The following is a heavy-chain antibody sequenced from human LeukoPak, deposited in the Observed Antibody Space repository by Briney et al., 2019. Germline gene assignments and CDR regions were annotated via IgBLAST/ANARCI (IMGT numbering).Heavy chain of an antibody. CDR2: ISWNSGSI. Sequence: PGRSLRLSCAASGFTFDDYAMHWVRQAPGKGLEWVSGISWNSGSIGYADSAKGRFTISRDNAKNSLYLQMNSLRAEDTALYYCAKGVIKGMDVWGQGTTVTVSS. J-gene: IGHJ6*02. CDR1: GFTFDDYA. D-gene: IGHD3-10*01. V-gene: IGHV3-9*01. CDR3: AKGVIKGMDV.